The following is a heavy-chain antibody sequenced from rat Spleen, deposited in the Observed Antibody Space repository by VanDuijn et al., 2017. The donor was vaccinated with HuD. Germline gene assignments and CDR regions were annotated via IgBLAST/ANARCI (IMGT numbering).Heavy chain of an antibody. CDR1: GLSFSNYY. V-gene: IGHV5-27*01. Sequence: EVQLVESGGGLVQPGRSMKLSCAASGLSFSNYYMAWVRQAPTKGLECVAYISTGGGITYYRDSVKGRFTISRDNAKNTLYLQMDSLRSEDTATYYCTTSNYYSSYIYLDAWGQGASVTVSS. CDR3: TTSNYYSSYIYLDA. D-gene: IGHD1-2*01. CDR2: ISTGGGIT. J-gene: IGHJ4*01.